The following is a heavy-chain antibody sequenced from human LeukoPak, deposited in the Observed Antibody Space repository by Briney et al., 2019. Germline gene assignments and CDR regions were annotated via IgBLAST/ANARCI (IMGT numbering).Heavy chain of an antibody. D-gene: IGHD3-22*01. CDR2: ISYDGSNK. J-gene: IGHJ4*02. CDR1: GFTFSSYA. Sequence: GGSLRLSCAASGFTFSSYAMHWVRQAPGKGLEWVAVISYDGSNKYYADSVKGRFTISRDNSKNTLYLQMNSLRPDDTAMYYCARRGVYYYDSSGRANYYFDFWGQGTLVTVSS. V-gene: IGHV3-30*04. CDR3: ARRGVYYYDSSGRANYYFDF.